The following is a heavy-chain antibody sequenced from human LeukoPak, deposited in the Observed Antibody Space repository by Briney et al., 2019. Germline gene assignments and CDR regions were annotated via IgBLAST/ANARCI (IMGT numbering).Heavy chain of an antibody. V-gene: IGHV3-64*01. Sequence: PGGSLRLSCAASGFTFSNYPMHWVRQAPGKGLESVSAVSSNGASTYYKNSVKDRFIVSRDNSKNTLYLQLGSLRAEDTAVYYSAREISRGFDIWGQGTMVTVSS. CDR3: AREISRGFDI. CDR2: VSSNGAST. CDR1: GFTFSNYP. J-gene: IGHJ3*02.